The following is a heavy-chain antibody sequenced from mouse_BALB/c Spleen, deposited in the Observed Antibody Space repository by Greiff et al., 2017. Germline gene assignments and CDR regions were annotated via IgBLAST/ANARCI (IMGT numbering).Heavy chain of an antibody. V-gene: IGHV5-6*02. J-gene: IGHJ4*01. CDR1: GFTFSSYG. D-gene: IGHD2-4*01. CDR2: ISSGGSYT. CDR3: ARLYYDYELYYAMDY. Sequence: EVMLVESGGDLVKPGGSLKLSCAASGFTFSSYGMSWVRQTPDKRLEWVATISSGGSYTYYPDSVKGRFTISRDNAKNTLYLQMSSLKSEDTAMYYCARLYYDYELYYAMDYWGQGTSVTVSS.